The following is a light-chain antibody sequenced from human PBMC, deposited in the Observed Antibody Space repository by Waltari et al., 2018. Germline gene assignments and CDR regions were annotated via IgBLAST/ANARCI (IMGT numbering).Light chain of an antibody. CDR2: ANN. Sequence: QSVLTQPPSVSGAPGPRVTIACTGSNSNIGAGYDVHWYQQLPTKAPKLLIFANNNRPSGVPDRCSGSRSGPSASLAITGLQAEDEADYYCQSYESSLSHSVFGTGTKVSVL. CDR1: NSNIGAGYD. CDR3: QSYESSLSHSV. V-gene: IGLV1-40*01. J-gene: IGLJ1*01.